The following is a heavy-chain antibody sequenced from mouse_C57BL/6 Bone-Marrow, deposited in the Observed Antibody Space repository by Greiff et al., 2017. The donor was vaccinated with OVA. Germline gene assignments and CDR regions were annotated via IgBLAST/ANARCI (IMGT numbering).Heavy chain of an antibody. V-gene: IGHV1-50*01. CDR3: AREEFDY. J-gene: IGHJ2*01. Sequence: VQLQQPGAELVTPGASVKLSCKASGYTFTSYWMQWVKQRPGQGLEWIGEIDPSDSYTNYNHKFKGKATLTVDTSSSTAYMQLSSLTSEDSAVYYCAREEFDYWGQGTTLTVSS. CDR2: IDPSDSYT. CDR1: GYTFTSYW.